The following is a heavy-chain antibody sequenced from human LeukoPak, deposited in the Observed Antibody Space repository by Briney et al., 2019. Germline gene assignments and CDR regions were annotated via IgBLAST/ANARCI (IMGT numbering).Heavy chain of an antibody. CDR3: ARGEYYFDY. CDR1: GFTFNNYQ. V-gene: IGHV3-48*03. Sequence: GGSLRLSCAASGFTFNNYQMNWVRQAPGKGLECISYISSSGRTIYYADSLKGRFTVSRDNAKNSLYLRMNNLRAEDTAVYYCARGEYYFDYWGQGTLVAVSS. J-gene: IGHJ4*02. CDR2: ISSSGRTI.